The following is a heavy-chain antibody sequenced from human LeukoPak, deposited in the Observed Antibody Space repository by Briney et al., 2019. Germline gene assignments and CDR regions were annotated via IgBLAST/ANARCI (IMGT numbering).Heavy chain of an antibody. V-gene: IGHV3-74*03. Sequence: PGESLTLSCEAYGFSLNSYWMHWVRQAPGEGPVWVSRISVDGRSTAYADSVKGRFTISRDNAKNTLYLGMNSLRADDTAVYYCAREGYSTGWYFFDNWGRGTRVTVSS. J-gene: IGHJ4*02. CDR2: ISVDGRST. CDR1: GFSLNSYW. CDR3: AREGYSTGWYFFDN. D-gene: IGHD6-13*01.